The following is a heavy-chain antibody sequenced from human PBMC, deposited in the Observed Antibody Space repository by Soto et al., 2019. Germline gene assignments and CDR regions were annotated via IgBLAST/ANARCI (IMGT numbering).Heavy chain of an antibody. D-gene: IGHD3-9*01. J-gene: IGHJ6*02. Sequence: SETLSLTCAVSGGSISGYYWSWIRQPPGKGLEWIGYIYYSGSTNYNPSLKSRVTISVDTSKNQFSLRLSSVTAADTAVYYCARGRRYXDILTGYSALYYYGMDVWGQGTTVTVSS. CDR2: IYYSGST. CDR3: ARGRRYXDILTGYSALYYYGMDV. CDR1: GGSISGYY. V-gene: IGHV4-59*01.